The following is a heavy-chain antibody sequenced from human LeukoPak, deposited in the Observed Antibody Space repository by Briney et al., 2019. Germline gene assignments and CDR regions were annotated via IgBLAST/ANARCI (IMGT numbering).Heavy chain of an antibody. D-gene: IGHD3-3*01. CDR2: IYTSGST. J-gene: IGHJ6*03. Sequence: SEILSLTCTVSGGSISSYYWSWIRQPAGKGLEWIGRIYTSGSTNYNPSLKSRVTMSVDTSKNQFSLKLSSVTAADTAVYYCARVLRKVTIFGNYYYYMDVWGKGTTVTVSS. CDR1: GGSISSYY. CDR3: ARVLRKVTIFGNYYYYMDV. V-gene: IGHV4-4*07.